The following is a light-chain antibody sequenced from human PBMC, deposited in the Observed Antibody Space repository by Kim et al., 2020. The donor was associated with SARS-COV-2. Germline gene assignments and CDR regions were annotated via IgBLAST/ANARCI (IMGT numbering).Light chain of an antibody. Sequence: DIQMTQSPSTLSASVGDTVILTCRASQSISMWLAWYQQKPGKAPKLLIYDASNLESGVPSRFSGSGSGTDFTLTLSSLQPDDFATYYCQQYKTYSFGQGTKVDIK. CDR3: QQYKTYS. CDR2: DAS. V-gene: IGKV1-5*01. J-gene: IGKJ1*01. CDR1: QSISMW.